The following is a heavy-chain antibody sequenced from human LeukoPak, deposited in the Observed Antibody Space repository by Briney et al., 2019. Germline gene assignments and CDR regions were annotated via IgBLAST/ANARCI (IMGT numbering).Heavy chain of an antibody. Sequence: SETLSLTCAVYGGSFSGYYWSWIRQPPGKGLEWIGEINHSGSTNYNPSLKSRVTISVDRSKNQFSLKLTSVTAADTAVYYCARVSISSSSPPFDYWGQGTLVTVSS. J-gene: IGHJ4*02. CDR1: GGSFSGYY. D-gene: IGHD6-6*01. CDR3: ARVSISSSSPPFDY. V-gene: IGHV4-34*01. CDR2: INHSGST.